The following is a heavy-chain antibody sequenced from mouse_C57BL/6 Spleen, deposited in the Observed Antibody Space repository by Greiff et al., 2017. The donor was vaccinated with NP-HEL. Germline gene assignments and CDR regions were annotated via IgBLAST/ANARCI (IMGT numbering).Heavy chain of an antibody. CDR3: ATSGRGAD. D-gene: IGHD1-1*01. Sequence: QVQLQQSGAELVRPGTSVKLSCKASGYTFTSYWMHWVKQRPGQGLEWIGVIDPSDSYTNYNQKFKGKATLTVDTSSSTAYMQLSSLTSEDSAVYDCATSGRGADWGKGTLVTVSA. J-gene: IGHJ3*01. CDR1: GYTFTSYW. CDR2: IDPSDSYT. V-gene: IGHV1-59*01.